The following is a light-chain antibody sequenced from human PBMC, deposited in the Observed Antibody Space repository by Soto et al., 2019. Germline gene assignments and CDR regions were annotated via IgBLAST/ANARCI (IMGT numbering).Light chain of an antibody. J-gene: IGKJ1*01. CDR3: QEYIQWPPGM. CDR2: AAS. CDR1: QGVSRSY. Sequence: EIVLTQSPGTLSSSPGERATLFCRASQGVSRSYFAWYQQKPGQAPRLLIYAASSRATGVPDRFSGSGSGTDFTLTISRLEPEDFAVYYCQEYIQWPPGMFGPGTTVDIK. V-gene: IGKV3-20*01.